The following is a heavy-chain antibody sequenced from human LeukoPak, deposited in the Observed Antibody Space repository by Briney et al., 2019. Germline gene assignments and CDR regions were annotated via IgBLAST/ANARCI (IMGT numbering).Heavy chain of an antibody. J-gene: IGHJ4*02. CDR3: SRRLDY. CDR2: IKQDGSEK. CDR1: GFPFSDSW. Sequence: GGSLRLSCAASGFPFSDSWMDWVRQAPGKGMEWVAKIKQDGSEKHYADSVKGRFTISRDNAKNSLFLQMNGLRAEDTAVYYCSRRLDYWGQGALVTVSS. V-gene: IGHV3-7*01.